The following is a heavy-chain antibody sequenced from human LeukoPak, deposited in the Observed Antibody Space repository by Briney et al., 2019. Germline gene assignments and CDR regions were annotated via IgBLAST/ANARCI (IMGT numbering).Heavy chain of an antibody. J-gene: IGHJ3*02. CDR1: GYTFTSYG. CDR2: ISAYNGNT. Sequence: ASVKVSCKASGYTFTSYGISWVRQAPGQGLEWMGWISAYNGNTNYAQKLQGRVTMTTDTSTSTAYMELRSLRSDDTAVYYYARATGFCSSTNCYDTFDIWGQGTMVTVSS. D-gene: IGHD2-2*01. CDR3: ARATGFCSSTNCYDTFDI. V-gene: IGHV1-18*01.